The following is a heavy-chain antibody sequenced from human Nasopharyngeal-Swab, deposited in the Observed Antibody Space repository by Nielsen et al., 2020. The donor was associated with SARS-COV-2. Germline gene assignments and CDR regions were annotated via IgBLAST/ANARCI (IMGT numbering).Heavy chain of an antibody. CDR1: GYSFTSYW. V-gene: IGHV5-51*01. D-gene: IGHD6-13*01. Sequence: GESLKISCKGSGYSFTSYWIGWVRQMPGKGLEWMGIIYPGDSDTRYSPSFQGQVTISADKSISTAYLQWSSLKASDTAMYYCAGRGGYSSSWSQPVDYWGQGTLVTVSS. CDR3: AGRGGYSSSWSQPVDY. CDR2: IYPGDSDT. J-gene: IGHJ4*02.